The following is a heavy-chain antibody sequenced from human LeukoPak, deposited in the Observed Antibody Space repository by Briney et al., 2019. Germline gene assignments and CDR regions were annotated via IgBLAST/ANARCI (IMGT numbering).Heavy chain of an antibody. CDR3: ARAGVWVVVPAAIIDY. J-gene: IGHJ4*02. CDR1: GFTFSSYS. CDR2: ISSSSSYI. D-gene: IGHD2-2*02. Sequence: GGSLRLSCAASGFTFSSYSMNWVRQAPGKGLEWVSSISSSSSYIYYADSVKGRFTISRDNAKNSLYLQMNSLRAEDTAVYYCARAGVWVVVPAAIIDYWGQGTLVTVSS. V-gene: IGHV3-21*01.